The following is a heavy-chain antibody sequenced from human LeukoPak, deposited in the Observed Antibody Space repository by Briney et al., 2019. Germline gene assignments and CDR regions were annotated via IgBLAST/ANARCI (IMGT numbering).Heavy chain of an antibody. CDR1: GITLSNYG. CDR2: ISDSGGRT. CDR3: AKDPSGASIVRYFDY. Sequence: PGGSLRLSCAVSGITLSNYGMSWVRQAPGKGLEWAAGISDSGGRTNYADSVKGRFTISRDNSKNTLYLQMNSLRAEDTAVYYCAKDPSGASIVRYFDYWGQGTLVIVSS. V-gene: IGHV3-23*01. J-gene: IGHJ4*02. D-gene: IGHD3-16*02.